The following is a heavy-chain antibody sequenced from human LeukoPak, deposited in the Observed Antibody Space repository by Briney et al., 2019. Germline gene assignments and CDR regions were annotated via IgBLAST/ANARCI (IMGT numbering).Heavy chain of an antibody. J-gene: IGHJ4*02. D-gene: IGHD1-26*01. CDR1: GFTFDDYA. CDR2: NSWNSDKT. V-gene: IGHV3-20*04. CDR3: VRDRSPGAATAGDSFDY. Sequence: GGSLRLSCTASGFTFDDYALSWVRQVAGKGLEWVSGNSWNSDKTVYADSVEGRFTISRDNDKNSLYLQMDSLRAEDTALYFCVRDRSPGAATAGDSFDYWGQGILVPVSS.